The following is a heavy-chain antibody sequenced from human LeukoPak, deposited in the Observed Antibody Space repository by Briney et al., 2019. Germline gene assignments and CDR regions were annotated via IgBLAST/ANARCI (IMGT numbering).Heavy chain of an antibody. CDR2: INPSGGST. V-gene: IGHV1-46*01. CDR3: ARRTENRVRIAAAGTYYYYYYMDV. D-gene: IGHD6-13*01. J-gene: IGHJ6*03. CDR1: GYTFTSYY. Sequence: ASVKVSCKASGYTFTSYYMHWVRQAPGQGLEWMGIINPSGGSTSYAQKFQGRVTMTRDTSTSTVYMELSSLRSEDTAVYYCARRTENRVRIAAAGTYYYYYYMDVWGKGTMVTISS.